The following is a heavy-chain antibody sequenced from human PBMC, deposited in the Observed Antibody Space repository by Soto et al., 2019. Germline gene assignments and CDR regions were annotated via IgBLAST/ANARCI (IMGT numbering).Heavy chain of an antibody. J-gene: IGHJ6*02. D-gene: IGHD4-17*01. Sequence: QVQLVQSGAEVKKPGASVKVSCKASGYTFTSYGISWVRQAPGQGLEWMGWISAYNGNTNYAQKLQGRVTMTTDTSTSTAYMELRSRRSDDTAVYYCARNRDTVTLGPDYYYSGMDVWGQGTTVTVSS. CDR1: GYTFTSYG. CDR3: ARNRDTVTLGPDYYYSGMDV. V-gene: IGHV1-18*01. CDR2: ISAYNGNT.